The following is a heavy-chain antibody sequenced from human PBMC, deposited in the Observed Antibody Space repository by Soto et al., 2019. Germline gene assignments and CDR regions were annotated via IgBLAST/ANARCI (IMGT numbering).Heavy chain of an antibody. CDR2: IYSGGST. Sequence: GGSLRLSCADSVFTVSSNYMSWVRQAPGKGLEWVSVIYSGGSTYYADSVKGRFTISRDNSKNTLYLQMNSLRAEDTAVYYCASDSSGYLDAFDIWGQATMVTVSS. CDR3: ASDSSGYLDAFDI. J-gene: IGHJ3*02. V-gene: IGHV3-53*01. CDR1: VFTVSSNY. D-gene: IGHD3-22*01.